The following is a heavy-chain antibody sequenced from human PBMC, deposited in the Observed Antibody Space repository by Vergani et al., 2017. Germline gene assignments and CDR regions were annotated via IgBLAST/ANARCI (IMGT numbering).Heavy chain of an antibody. CDR1: GDSISSGVYY. CDR3: ARMGGYDEGDAFRIGYFDS. CDR2: IYSTGST. Sequence: QVQLQESGPGLVKPSQTLSLTCSVSGDSISSGVYYWNWIRQHPGKGLECIGYIYSTGSTHHNPSLRRRIKMSVVTSKNQFSLTLNSVTAADTAMYYCARMGGYDEGDAFRIGYFDSWGPGILVTVSS. V-gene: IGHV4-31*03. D-gene: IGHD2-15*01. J-gene: IGHJ4*02.